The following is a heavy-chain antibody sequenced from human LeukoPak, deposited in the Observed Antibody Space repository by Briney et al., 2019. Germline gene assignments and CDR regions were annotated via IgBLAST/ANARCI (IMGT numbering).Heavy chain of an antibody. CDR1: GFTFDDYA. J-gene: IGHJ4*02. CDR2: ISWNSGSI. CDR3: ARDKDYYDSSGYLEY. Sequence: PGRSLRLSCAASGFTFDDYAMHWVRQAPGKGLEWVSGISWNSGSIGYADSVKGRFTISRDNSKNTLYLQMNSLRAEDTAVYYCARDKDYYDSSGYLEYWGQGTLVTVSS. D-gene: IGHD3-22*01. V-gene: IGHV3-9*01.